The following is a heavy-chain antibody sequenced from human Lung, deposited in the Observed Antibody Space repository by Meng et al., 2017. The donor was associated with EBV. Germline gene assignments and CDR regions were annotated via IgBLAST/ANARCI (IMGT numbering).Heavy chain of an antibody. V-gene: IGHV4-31*03. CDR3: ARATVVVPSGIYWFDP. CDR1: GDSIRSGGYY. CDR2: IYYSGNT. Sequence: EPGPGMVKPPPPLSSTCIVSGDSIRSGGYYWSWIRQHPGKGLDWIGYIYYSGNTYYNPSLKSRVTISIDTSKNQFSLKLSSVTAADTAVYFCARATVVVPSGIYWFDPWGQGTLVTVSS. D-gene: IGHD6-13*01. J-gene: IGHJ5*02.